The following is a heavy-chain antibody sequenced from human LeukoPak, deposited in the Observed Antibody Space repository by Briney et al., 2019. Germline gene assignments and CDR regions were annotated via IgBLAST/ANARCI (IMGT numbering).Heavy chain of an antibody. Sequence: GGSLRLSCAASGFTFSSYGMHWVRQAPGKGLEWVAVIWYDGSNKYYADSVKGRFTISRDNSKNTLYLQMNSLRAEDTAVYYCVRDRAPWGGALGGAKGMDVWGEGTTVAVSS. CDR1: GFTFSSYG. CDR3: VRDRAPWGGALGGAKGMDV. CDR2: IWYDGSNK. D-gene: IGHD3-10*01. J-gene: IGHJ6*04. V-gene: IGHV3-33*01.